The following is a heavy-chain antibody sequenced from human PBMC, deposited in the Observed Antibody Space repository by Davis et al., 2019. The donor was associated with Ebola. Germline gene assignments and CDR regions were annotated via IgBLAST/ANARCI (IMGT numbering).Heavy chain of an antibody. Sequence: GGSLRLSCAASGFTFSSYGMHWVRHAPGNGLEWAAVIWYDGSNKYYADSVKGRFTISRDNSKHTLYLQMNSLRAEDTAVYYCAKGRPSTVTKGFYFDYWGQGTLVTVSS. CDR2: IWYDGSNK. CDR1: GFTFSSYG. CDR3: AKGRPSTVTKGFYFDY. V-gene: IGHV3-30*02. D-gene: IGHD4-17*01. J-gene: IGHJ4*02.